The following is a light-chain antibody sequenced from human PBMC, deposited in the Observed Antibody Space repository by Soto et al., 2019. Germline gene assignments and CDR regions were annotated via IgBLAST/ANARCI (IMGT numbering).Light chain of an antibody. CDR3: QQYSKWPLT. CDR2: GAS. J-gene: IGKJ4*01. CDR1: QSVSSN. V-gene: IGKV3-15*01. Sequence: EIVMTQSPATLSVSPGERATLSCRASQSVSSNLAWYQQKPGQAPRLLIYGASTRATGIPARFSGSGSGTEFILTISSLQSEDFAVYYCQQYSKWPLTFSGGTKVEIK.